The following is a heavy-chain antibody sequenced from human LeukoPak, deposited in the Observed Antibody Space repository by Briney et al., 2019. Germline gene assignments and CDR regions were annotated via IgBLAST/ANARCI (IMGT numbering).Heavy chain of an antibody. CDR1: GSTFSSYD. Sequence: GSSVKVSCKASGSTFSSYDINWVRQVTGQGLEWMGWINPNSGGTNYAQKFQGRVTMTRDTSISTAYMELSRLRSDDTAVYYCARDLLLWFGEVGWFDPWGQGTLVTVSS. D-gene: IGHD3-10*01. J-gene: IGHJ5*02. CDR2: INPNSGGT. CDR3: ARDLLLWFGEVGWFDP. V-gene: IGHV1-2*02.